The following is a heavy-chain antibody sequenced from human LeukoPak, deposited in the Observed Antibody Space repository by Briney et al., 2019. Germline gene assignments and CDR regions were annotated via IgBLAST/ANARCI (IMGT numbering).Heavy chain of an antibody. V-gene: IGHV1-18*01. CDR1: GYTFTSYG. CDR2: ISAYNGNT. J-gene: IGHJ4*02. D-gene: IGHD5-12*01. CDR3: ARDLMSPDVDIVATIIWDY. Sequence: ASVKVSCKASGYTFTSYGISWVRRAPGQGLEWMGWISAYNGNTNYAQKLQGRVTMTTDTSTSTAYMELRSLRSDDTAVYYCARDLMSPDVDIVATIIWDYWGQGTLVTVSS.